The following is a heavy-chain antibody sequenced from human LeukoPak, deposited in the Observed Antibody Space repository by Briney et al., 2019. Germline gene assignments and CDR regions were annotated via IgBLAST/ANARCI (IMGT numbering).Heavy chain of an antibody. Sequence: SETLSLTCTVSGGSISSSGYYWGWIRQPPGKGLEWIGNIYYSGSTYYNPSLKSRVTISVDTSKNQFSLKLSSVTAADTAVYYCARDGMAAAGLDYWGQGTLVTVSS. CDR2: IYYSGST. D-gene: IGHD6-13*01. CDR1: GGSISSSGYY. CDR3: ARDGMAAAGLDY. J-gene: IGHJ4*02. V-gene: IGHV4-39*07.